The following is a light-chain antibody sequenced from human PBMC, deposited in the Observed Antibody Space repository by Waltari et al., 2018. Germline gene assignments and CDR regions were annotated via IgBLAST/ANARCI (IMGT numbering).Light chain of an antibody. CDR1: QCVTNY. V-gene: IGKV3-11*01. J-gene: IGKJ4*01. Sequence: SCRASQCVTNYLAWYQQKPGQAPILLIYDTSNRATGIPARFSGSGFGTDFTLTISSLEPEDFAVYYCQQRRDWPLTFGGGTKVEIK. CDR2: DTS. CDR3: QQRRDWPLT.